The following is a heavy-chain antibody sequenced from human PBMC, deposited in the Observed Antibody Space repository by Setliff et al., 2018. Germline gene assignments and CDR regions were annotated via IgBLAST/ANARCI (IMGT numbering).Heavy chain of an antibody. CDR3: ARDRGGDWIYYFDY. Sequence: TSETLSLTCTVSGGSISSYYWSWIRQPPGKGLEWIGYIYYSGSTNYNPSLKSRVTISVDTSKNQFSLKLSSVTAADTAVYYCARDRGGDWIYYFDYWGQGTQVTVSS. CDR1: GGSISSYY. D-gene: IGHD2-21*02. V-gene: IGHV4-59*01. J-gene: IGHJ4*02. CDR2: IYYSGST.